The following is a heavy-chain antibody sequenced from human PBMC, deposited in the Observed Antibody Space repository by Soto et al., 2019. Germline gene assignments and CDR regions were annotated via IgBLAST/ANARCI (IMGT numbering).Heavy chain of an antibody. CDR3: ARSDSTPPYVWYFDL. J-gene: IGHJ2*01. V-gene: IGHV3-48*01. CDR2: ISSSSSTI. CDR1: GFTFSSYS. Sequence: EVQLVESGGGLVQPGGSLRLSCAASGFTFSSYSMNWVRQAPGKGLEWVSYISSSSSTIYYADSVKGRFTISRDNAKNSLYLQMNSLRAEDTAVYYCARSDSTPPYVWYFDLWGRGTLVTVSS. D-gene: IGHD2-15*01.